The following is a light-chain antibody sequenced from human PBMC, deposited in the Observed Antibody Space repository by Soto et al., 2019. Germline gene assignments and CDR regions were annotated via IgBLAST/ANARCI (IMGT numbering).Light chain of an antibody. CDR1: QSVSSSF. V-gene: IGKV3-20*01. CDR3: QQFGSSPLYT. J-gene: IGKJ2*01. CDR2: GAY. Sequence: EIVLTQSPGTLSLSPGERATLSCRASQSVSSSFLAWYQQKPGQAPRLLIYGAYSRATGIPDRFSGSGSGTDCTLTISRLEPEDFAVYYCQQFGSSPLYTFGQGTKLEIK.